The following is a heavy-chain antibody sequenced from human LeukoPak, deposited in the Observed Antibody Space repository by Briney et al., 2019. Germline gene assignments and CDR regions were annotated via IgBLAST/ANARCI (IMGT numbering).Heavy chain of an antibody. CDR1: GFTFSSYG. Sequence: GGTLRLSCAASGFTFSSYGMSWVRQAPGKGLEWVSAISGSGGSTYYADSVRGRFTISRDNSKNTLYLQMNSLRVEDTAVYYCATGAYFEYWGQGTLVTVSS. J-gene: IGHJ4*02. V-gene: IGHV3-23*01. CDR2: ISGSGGST. CDR3: ATGAYFEY.